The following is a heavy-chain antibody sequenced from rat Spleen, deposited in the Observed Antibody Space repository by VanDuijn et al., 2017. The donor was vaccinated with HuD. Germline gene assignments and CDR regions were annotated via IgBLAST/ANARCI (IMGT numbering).Heavy chain of an antibody. CDR1: GFTLSNYG. D-gene: IGHD1-4*01. Sequence: EVQLVESGGGLVQPGRSLKLSCAASGFTLSNYGMHWIRQAPTKGLEWVATISYDGSSTYYRDSVKGRFTVSRDNAKSTLYLQMDSLRSEDTATYYCATAGTRISRFAYWGQGTLVTVSS. CDR3: ATAGTRISRFAY. CDR2: ISYDGSST. V-gene: IGHV5-19*01. J-gene: IGHJ3*01.